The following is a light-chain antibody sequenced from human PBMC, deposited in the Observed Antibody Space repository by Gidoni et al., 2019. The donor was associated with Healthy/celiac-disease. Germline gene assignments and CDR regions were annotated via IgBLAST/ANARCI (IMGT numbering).Light chain of an antibody. J-gene: IGLJ2*01. Sequence: SYELTQPPSVSVSTGQTASITCSGDKLGDKYACWYQQKPGQSPVLVIYQDSKRPSGITERFAGSNSGNTATLTISGTQAMDEADYYCQAWDSSTAVFGGGTKLTVL. CDR1: KLGDKY. V-gene: IGLV3-1*01. CDR2: QDS. CDR3: QAWDSSTAV.